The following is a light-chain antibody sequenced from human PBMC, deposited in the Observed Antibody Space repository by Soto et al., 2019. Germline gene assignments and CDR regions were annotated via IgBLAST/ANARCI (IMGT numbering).Light chain of an antibody. CDR3: QQDDSSAEIT. CDR2: GAS. Sequence: EIVLTQSPGTLSLSPGERATLACRASQSVSSSYLAWYQQKPGQAPRLLIYGASSRATGIPDRFSGSGSGTDFTLTISRLEPEDFAVYYCQQDDSSAEITFGKGTRLEIK. CDR1: QSVSSSY. V-gene: IGKV3-20*01. J-gene: IGKJ5*01.